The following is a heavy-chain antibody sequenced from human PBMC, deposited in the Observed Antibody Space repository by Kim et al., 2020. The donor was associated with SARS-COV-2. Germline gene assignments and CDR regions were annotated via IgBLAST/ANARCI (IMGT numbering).Heavy chain of an antibody. D-gene: IGHD1-26*01. V-gene: IGHV3-11*03. CDR3: ARSRSLVGATTGSIAY. Sequence: SVKGRFTISRDNAKNSLYLQMNSLRAEDTAVYYCARSRSLVGATTGSIAYWGQGTLVTVSS. J-gene: IGHJ4*02.